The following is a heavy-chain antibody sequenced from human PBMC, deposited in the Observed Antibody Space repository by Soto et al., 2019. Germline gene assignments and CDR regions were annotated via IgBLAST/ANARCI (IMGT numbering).Heavy chain of an antibody. V-gene: IGHV1-58*01. J-gene: IGHJ4*02. CDR1: GFTFTSSA. D-gene: IGHD5-12*01. CDR3: AAGRGDGYNLPRV. CDR2: IVVGSGNT. Sequence: QMQLVQSGPEVKKPGTSVKVSCKASGFTFTSSAVQWVRQARGQRLEWIGWIVVGSGNTNYAQKFQERVTITRDMSTSTPYMGLSSLRSEDTAVYYCAAGRGDGYNLPRVWGQGTLVTVSS.